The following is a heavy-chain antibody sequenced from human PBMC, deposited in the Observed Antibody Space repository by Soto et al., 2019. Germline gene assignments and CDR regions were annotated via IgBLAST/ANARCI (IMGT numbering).Heavy chain of an antibody. CDR3: ARGHGYIAGWRTFDF. CDR2: TYYNGDT. Sequence: SETLSLTCTVSDDSFRGADYYWGWIRQPLGKGPEWIGYTYYNGDTKYNPALKSRVTMSVDTSKNQFSLRLSSVTAADTAVYFCARGHGYIAGWRTFDFWGRGILVTVSS. CDR1: DDSFRGADYY. D-gene: IGHD5-18*01. V-gene: IGHV4-61*08. J-gene: IGHJ4*02.